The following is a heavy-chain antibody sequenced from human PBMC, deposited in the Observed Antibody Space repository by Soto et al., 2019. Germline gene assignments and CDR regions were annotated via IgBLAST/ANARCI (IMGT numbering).Heavy chain of an antibody. D-gene: IGHD3-3*01. CDR3: ARDRTVAYYESTGGFDP. CDR1: GYTFTFYG. J-gene: IGHJ5*02. V-gene: IGHV1-18*01. Sequence: ASVKVSCKAPGYTFTFYGISWVRQAPGQGLEWMGWISTYNGYTNYAQKLQGRVTMTTDTSTSTAYMELRSLRSDDTAVYYCARDRTVAYYESTGGFDPWGQGTLVTVSS. CDR2: ISTYNGYT.